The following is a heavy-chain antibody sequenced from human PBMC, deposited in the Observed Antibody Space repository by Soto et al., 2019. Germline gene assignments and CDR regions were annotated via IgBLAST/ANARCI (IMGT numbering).Heavy chain of an antibody. J-gene: IGHJ4*02. CDR2: IYHNGIT. D-gene: IGHD2-21*01. V-gene: IGHV4-4*02. Sequence: QVELKQSGPGLVRPSGTLSLTCRVSGTSISSTYWWTWVRQSPGKGLEWIGEIYHNGITKYNPSLKSRVSLSVDKSNNQFSLKLTSVTAAYTAVYYCATVPPRIVVVLAEFPTWGQGTLVTVSS. CDR1: GTSISSTYW. CDR3: ATVPPRIVVVLAEFPT.